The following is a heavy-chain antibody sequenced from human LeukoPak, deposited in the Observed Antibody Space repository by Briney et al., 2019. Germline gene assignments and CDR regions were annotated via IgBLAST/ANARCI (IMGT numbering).Heavy chain of an antibody. J-gene: IGHJ4*02. V-gene: IGHV3-30*18. D-gene: IGHD3-10*01. CDR3: AKPPYGSGTYAPFDY. Sequence: PGGSLRLSCAASGFTFTSYGMHWVRQAPGKGLEWVAVISYDGSNKYYVGSVKGRFTISRDNSKNTLYLQMSSLRPEDTAVYYCAKPPYGSGTYAPFDYWGQGTLVAVSS. CDR2: ISYDGSNK. CDR1: GFTFTSYG.